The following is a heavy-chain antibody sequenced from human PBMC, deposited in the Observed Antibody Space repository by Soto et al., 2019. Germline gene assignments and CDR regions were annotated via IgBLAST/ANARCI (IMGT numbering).Heavy chain of an antibody. CDR1: GFSLSTRGVG. CDR2: IYWDDDE. Sequence: QITLKESGPTLVKPTQTLTLTCTLSGFSLSTRGVGVGWIRQTPGKALEWLALIYWDDDEGYSPSMKSRLTITKNTSKNQVVLTMTNIDPVDTATYYCAHRPRGYSYHFDYWGQGTLVTVSS. D-gene: IGHD5-18*01. J-gene: IGHJ4*02. CDR3: AHRPRGYSYHFDY. V-gene: IGHV2-5*02.